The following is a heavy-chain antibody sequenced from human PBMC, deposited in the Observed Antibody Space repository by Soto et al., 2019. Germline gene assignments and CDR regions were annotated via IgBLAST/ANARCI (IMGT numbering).Heavy chain of an antibody. Sequence: GASVKVSCKASGGTFSSYAISWVRQAPGQGLEWMEGIIPIFGTANYAQKFQGRVTITADKSTSTAYMELSSLRSEDTAVYYCARDRSYDFWSGYYTIYYYYYGMDVWGQGTTVTVSS. CDR2: IIPIFGTA. V-gene: IGHV1-69*06. CDR3: ARDRSYDFWSGYYTIYYYYYGMDV. J-gene: IGHJ6*02. D-gene: IGHD3-3*01. CDR1: GGTFSSYA.